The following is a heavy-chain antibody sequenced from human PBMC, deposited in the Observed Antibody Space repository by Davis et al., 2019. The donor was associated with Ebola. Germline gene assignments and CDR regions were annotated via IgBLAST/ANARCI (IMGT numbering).Heavy chain of an antibody. V-gene: IGHV3-66*04. CDR3: ARHVDGDFWYFDL. CDR1: GITFSRHW. CDR2: FYTDERT. Sequence: GGSLRLSCADSGITFSRHWMTWVRQAPGKGPEWVSVFYTDERTYYADSVKGRFTVSRDNSENMLYLQMSTLRAEDTAVYYCARHVDGDFWYFDLWGRGTRVTVSS. D-gene: IGHD4-17*01. J-gene: IGHJ2*01.